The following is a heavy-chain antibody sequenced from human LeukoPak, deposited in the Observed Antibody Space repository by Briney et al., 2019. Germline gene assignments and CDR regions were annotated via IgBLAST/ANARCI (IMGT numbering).Heavy chain of an antibody. CDR2: ISYDGSNK. CDR1: GFTFSSYS. V-gene: IGHV3-30*03. D-gene: IGHD2-2*01. J-gene: IGHJ4*02. Sequence: GGSLRLSCAASGFTFSSYSMNWVRQAPGKGLEWVAVISYDGSNKYYADSVKGRFTISRDNSKNTLYLQMNSLRAEDTAVYYCARDWVVVVPAAIQSDYWGQGTLVTVSS. CDR3: ARDWVVVVPAAIQSDY.